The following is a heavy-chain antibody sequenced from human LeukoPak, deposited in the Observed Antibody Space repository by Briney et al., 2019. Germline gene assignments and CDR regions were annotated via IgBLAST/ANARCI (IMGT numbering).Heavy chain of an antibody. Sequence: GGSLRLSCAASGFTFSSYGMHWVRQAPGKGLEWVAVISYDGSNKYYADSVKGRFTISRDNSKNTLYLQMNSLRAEDTAVYYCAKGAVDIEYYFGYWGQGTLVTVSS. CDR1: GFTFSSYG. CDR3: AKGAVDIEYYFGY. V-gene: IGHV3-30*18. J-gene: IGHJ4*02. D-gene: IGHD5-12*01. CDR2: ISYDGSNK.